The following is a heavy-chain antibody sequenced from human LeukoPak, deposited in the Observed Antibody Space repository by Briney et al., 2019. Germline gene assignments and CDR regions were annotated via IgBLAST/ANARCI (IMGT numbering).Heavy chain of an antibody. CDR1: RFTFRNYG. J-gene: IGHJ4*02. D-gene: IGHD7-27*01. CDR2: IGGSGGDI. Sequence: GGSLRLSCAASRFTFRNYGMTWVRQAPGKGLEWVSIIGGSGGDIHYADSVKGRFTISRDNSKNTLYLQMNSLRVEDTAIYYCAIDPNWGIHYWGQGVLVTVSS. V-gene: IGHV3-23*01. CDR3: AIDPNWGIHY.